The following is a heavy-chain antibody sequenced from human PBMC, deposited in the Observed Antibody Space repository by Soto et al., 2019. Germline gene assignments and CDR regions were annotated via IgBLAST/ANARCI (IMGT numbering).Heavy chain of an antibody. CDR1: GYTFTSYD. D-gene: IGHD4-17*01. J-gene: IGHJ2*01. Sequence: QVQLVQSGAEVKKTGASVKVSCKASGYTFTSYDINWVRQATGQGLEWMGWMNPNSGNTGYAQKFQGRVTMTRNTSISTAYMELSSLRAEDSAVYYCARGDYGDYVRYWYFDLWGRGTLVTVSS. CDR3: ARGDYGDYVRYWYFDL. CDR2: MNPNSGNT. V-gene: IGHV1-8*01.